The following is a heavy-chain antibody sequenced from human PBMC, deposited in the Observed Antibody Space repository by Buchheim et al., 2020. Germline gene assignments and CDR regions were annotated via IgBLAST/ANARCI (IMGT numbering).Heavy chain of an antibody. V-gene: IGHV3-23*01. CDR3: AKDLEIEQWLTPIDY. Sequence: QLLESGGGLVQPGGSLRLSCVASGFTFSSYAMSWVRQAPGKGLEWVSSISGSGAGTYYANSVKGRFTISRDNSKNTLYLEMNSLRAEDTAVYYCAKDLEIEQWLTPIDYWGQGTL. J-gene: IGHJ4*02. CDR1: GFTFSSYA. D-gene: IGHD6-19*01. CDR2: ISGSGAGT.